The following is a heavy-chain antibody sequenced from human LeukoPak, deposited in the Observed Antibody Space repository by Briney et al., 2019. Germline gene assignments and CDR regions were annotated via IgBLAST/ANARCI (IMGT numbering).Heavy chain of an antibody. Sequence: GGSLRLSCAASGFTFSSFAMSWVRQAPGKGLEWVSTITDSGDTTRSADSVKGRFTISRDNSKNTLYLQMNSLRAEDTAVYYCARENIRWPLAFDIWGQGTMVTVSS. CDR3: ARENIRWPLAFDI. D-gene: IGHD5-24*01. J-gene: IGHJ3*02. CDR2: ITDSGDTT. V-gene: IGHV3-23*01. CDR1: GFTFSSFA.